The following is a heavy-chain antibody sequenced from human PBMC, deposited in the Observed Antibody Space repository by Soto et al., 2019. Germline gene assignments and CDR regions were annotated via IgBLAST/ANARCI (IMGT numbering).Heavy chain of an antibody. V-gene: IGHV3-23*01. CDR1: GFTFSSYA. Sequence: PGGSLRLSCAASGFTFSSYAMSWVRQAPGKGLEWVSAISGSGGSTYYADSVKGRFTISRDNSKNTLYLQMNSLGAEDTAVYYCAKDVLGDTAIPKDRDYWGQGTLVTVSS. D-gene: IGHD5-18*01. CDR3: AKDVLGDTAIPKDRDY. CDR2: ISGSGGST. J-gene: IGHJ4*02.